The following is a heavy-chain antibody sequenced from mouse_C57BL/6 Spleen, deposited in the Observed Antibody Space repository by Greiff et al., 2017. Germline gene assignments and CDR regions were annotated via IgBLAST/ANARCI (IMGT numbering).Heavy chain of an antibody. CDR1: GYTFTSYW. CDR2: IDPSDSYT. Sequence: VQLQQPGAELVRPGTSVKLSCKASGYTFTSYWMHWVKQRPGQGLEWIGVIDPSDSYTNYNQKFKGKATLTVDKSSSTAYMQLSSLTSEDSAVYHCERSGNWCDYGGQGTTLTVSS. J-gene: IGHJ2*01. V-gene: IGHV1-59*01. CDR3: ERSGNWCDY. D-gene: IGHD4-1*01.